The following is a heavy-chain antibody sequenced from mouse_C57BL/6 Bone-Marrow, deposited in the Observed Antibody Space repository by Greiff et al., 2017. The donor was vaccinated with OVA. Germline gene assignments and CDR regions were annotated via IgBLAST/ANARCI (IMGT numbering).Heavy chain of an antibody. CDR3: ARGKRRSTMITTGFAY. Sequence: EVKLVESGGDLVKPGGSLKLSCAASGFTFSSYGMSWVRQTPDKRLEWVATISSCGSYTYYPDSLKGRFTISRDHAKNTLYLKMSSLTAEDTAMYYGARGKRRSTMITTGFAYWGQGTLVTVSA. J-gene: IGHJ3*01. CDR1: GFTFSSYG. V-gene: IGHV5-6*01. D-gene: IGHD2-4*01. CDR2: ISSCGSYT.